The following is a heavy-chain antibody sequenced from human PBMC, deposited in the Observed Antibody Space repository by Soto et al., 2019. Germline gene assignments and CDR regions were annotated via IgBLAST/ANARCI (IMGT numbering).Heavy chain of an antibody. Sequence: PGGSLRLSCAASGFTFSNAWMNWVRQAPGKGLERIGRIKTKVDGGTAEYAAPVKVRFTISRDDSKNTLYLQMNSLKVEDTAVYFCTRDLAVKPNNYYCPMEVWGRGTTVTVS. V-gene: IGHV3-15*01. CDR1: GFTFSNAW. CDR2: IKTKVDGGTA. J-gene: IGHJ6*02. CDR3: TRDLAVKPNNYYCPMEV. D-gene: IGHD4-17*01.